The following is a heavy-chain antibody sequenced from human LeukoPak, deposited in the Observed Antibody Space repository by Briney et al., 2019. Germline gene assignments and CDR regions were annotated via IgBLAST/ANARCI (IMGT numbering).Heavy chain of an antibody. J-gene: IGHJ5*02. CDR1: GFTFSSYA. Sequence: GASLRLSCAASGFTFSSYAMSWVRQAPGKGLEWGSAISGSGGSTYYADSVKGRFTISRDNSKNTLYLQMNSLRAEDTAVYYCAKALEGPNWFDPWGQGTLVTVSS. V-gene: IGHV3-23*01. CDR2: ISGSGGST. CDR3: AKALEGPNWFDP.